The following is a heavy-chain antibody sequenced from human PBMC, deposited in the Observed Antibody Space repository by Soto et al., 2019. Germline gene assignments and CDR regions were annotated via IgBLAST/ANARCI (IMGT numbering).Heavy chain of an antibody. V-gene: IGHV4-31*03. Sequence: TLSLPCTVSGGSVSSGCYYWSWIRQHPGKGLEWIGYIYYSGSTYYNPSLKSRVTISLYTSKNQFSLKLSSVTSAYTAFYYCAREPSRRDGYNFWYYGMDVWGQGTTGTVSS. CDR2: IYYSGST. J-gene: IGHJ6*02. CDR1: GGSVSSGCYY. D-gene: IGHD5-12*01. CDR3: AREPSRRDGYNFWYYGMDV.